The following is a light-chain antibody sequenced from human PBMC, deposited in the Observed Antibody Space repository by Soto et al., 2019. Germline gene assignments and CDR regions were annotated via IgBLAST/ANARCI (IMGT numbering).Light chain of an antibody. J-gene: IGKJ1*01. CDR3: QQYGTSPRT. CDR1: QSVSSY. CDR2: DIS. V-gene: IGKV3D-20*01. Sequence: ELVWTQPPATLSLSPGEDPILSCRASQSVSSYLAWYQQKPGLAPRLLIYDISTRATGIPDRFSGSGSGTDFTLTISRLEPEDFAVYYCQQYGTSPRTFGQGTKVDIK.